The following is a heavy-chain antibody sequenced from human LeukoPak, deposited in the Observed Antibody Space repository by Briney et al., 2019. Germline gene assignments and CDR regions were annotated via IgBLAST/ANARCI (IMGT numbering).Heavy chain of an antibody. CDR2: IYYSGST. CDR3: ASPYYDYVWGSYRPMGAFDI. J-gene: IGHJ3*02. CDR1: GGSISSYY. V-gene: IGHV4-59*01. Sequence: SETLSLTCTVSGGSISSYYWSWIRQPPGKGLEWIGYIYYSGSTNYNPSLKSRVTISVDTSKNQFSLKLSSVTAADTAVYYCASPYYDYVWGSYRPMGAFDIWGQGTMVTVSS. D-gene: IGHD3-16*02.